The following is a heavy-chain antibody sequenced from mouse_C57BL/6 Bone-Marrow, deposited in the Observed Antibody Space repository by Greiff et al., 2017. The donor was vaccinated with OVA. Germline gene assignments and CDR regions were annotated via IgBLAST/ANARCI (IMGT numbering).Heavy chain of an antibody. CDR1: GYTFTSYW. Sequence: VQLQQPGAELVMPGASVKLSCKASGYTFTSYWMHWVKQRPGQGLEWIGEIDPSDSYTNYNQKFKGKSTLTVDKSSSTAYMQLSSLTSEDSAVYYCARGGDYERLYDFDYWVQGTTLTVSS. J-gene: IGHJ2*01. CDR2: IDPSDSYT. CDR3: ARGGDYERLYDFDY. V-gene: IGHV1-69*01. D-gene: IGHD2-4*01.